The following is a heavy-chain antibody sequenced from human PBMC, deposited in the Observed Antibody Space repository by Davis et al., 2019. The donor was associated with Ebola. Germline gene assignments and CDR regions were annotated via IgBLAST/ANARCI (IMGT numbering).Heavy chain of an antibody. CDR2: IYPGDSDT. Sequence: GESLKISCQASGYSFTSYWIGWVRQMPGKGLEWMGLIYPGDSDTTYSPSFQGQVTISADKSISTAYLQWNSLKASDTGIYYCARQSHHFLSGPRTWFDPWGQGTLVTVSS. CDR3: ARQSHHFLSGPRTWFDP. J-gene: IGHJ5*02. V-gene: IGHV5-51*01. D-gene: IGHD3-3*01. CDR1: GYSFTSYW.